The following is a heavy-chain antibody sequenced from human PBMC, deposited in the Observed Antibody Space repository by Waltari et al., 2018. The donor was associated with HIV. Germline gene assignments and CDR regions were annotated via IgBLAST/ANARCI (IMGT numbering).Heavy chain of an antibody. J-gene: IGHJ4*02. CDR1: GFTFSDYY. Sequence: QVQLVESGGGLVKPGWSLRLSCAASGFTFSDYYMGWIRQAPGKGMEWVSYISSSGSTIYYADSVKGRFTISRDNAKNSLYLQMNSLRAEDTAVYYCARPHAQITMIVDWGQGTLVTVSS. CDR2: ISSSGSTI. V-gene: IGHV3-11*01. D-gene: IGHD3-22*01. CDR3: ARPHAQITMIVD.